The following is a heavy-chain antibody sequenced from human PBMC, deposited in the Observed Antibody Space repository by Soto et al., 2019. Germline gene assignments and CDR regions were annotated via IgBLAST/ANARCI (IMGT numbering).Heavy chain of an antibody. D-gene: IGHD7-27*01. J-gene: IGHJ4*02. V-gene: IGHV1-18*01. CDR3: ARDSGNLGNWAYFFDY. CDR2: ISAYNSNT. CDR1: GYTFTDFG. Sequence: QGQLVQSGAEVKKPGASVKVSCKASGYTFTDFGISWVRQAPGQGLEWMGWISAYNSNTNYAEKVQGTVTKTTNTSTSTAYMEVRNLTSDDTAVYYCARDSGNLGNWAYFFDYWGQGTLVTVSS.